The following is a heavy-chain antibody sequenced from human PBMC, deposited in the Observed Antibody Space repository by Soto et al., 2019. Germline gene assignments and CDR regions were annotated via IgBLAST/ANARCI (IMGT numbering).Heavy chain of an antibody. CDR3: ARGWLADDYEFGD. D-gene: IGHD4-17*01. Sequence: GGSLRLSCAASGFTFRSYGMHWVRQAPGKGLEWVAIIWYDGSEKYYSDSVKGRFTISRDNSKNTLYLQMNSLRGEDTAVYYCARGWLADDYEFGDWGQGILVTVSS. V-gene: IGHV3-33*01. J-gene: IGHJ4*02. CDR2: IWYDGSEK. CDR1: GFTFRSYG.